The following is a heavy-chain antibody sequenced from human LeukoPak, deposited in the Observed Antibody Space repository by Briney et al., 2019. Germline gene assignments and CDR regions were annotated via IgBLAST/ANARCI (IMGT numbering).Heavy chain of an antibody. D-gene: IGHD2-2*01. CDR2: IHHSGNT. J-gene: IGHJ4*02. CDR3: ARRVVPGATYYFHY. CDR1: GYSISSGYY. V-gene: IGHV4-38-2*01. Sequence: SETLSLTCAVSGYSISSGYYWGWIRQPPGKGLEWIGSIHHSGNTYYNPSLKSRVTISVDTSKNQFSLKLTSVTAADTAVYYCARRVVPGATYYFHYWGQGILVTVSS.